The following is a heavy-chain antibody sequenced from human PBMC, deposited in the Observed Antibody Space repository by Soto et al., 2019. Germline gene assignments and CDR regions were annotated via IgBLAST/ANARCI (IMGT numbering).Heavy chain of an antibody. CDR2: IYYSGST. D-gene: IGHD2-15*01. V-gene: IGHV4-31*03. Sequence: QVQLQESGPGLVKPSQTLSLTCTVSGGSISSGGYYWSWIRQHPGKGLEWIGYIYYSGSTYYNPSLKSRVTISVDTSKNQFSLKLSSVTAADTAVYYCARVPQAGSGGKRGEGRNYYYYGMDVWGQGTTVTVSS. CDR1: GGSISSGGYY. J-gene: IGHJ6*02. CDR3: ARVPQAGSGGKRGEGRNYYYYGMDV.